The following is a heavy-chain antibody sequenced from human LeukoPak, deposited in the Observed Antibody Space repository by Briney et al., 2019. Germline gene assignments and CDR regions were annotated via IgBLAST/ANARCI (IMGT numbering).Heavy chain of an antibody. CDR3: AKRLGRVTAITYQGLGAFDI. Sequence: PGGSLRLSCAASGFTFSSYAVSWVRQAPGKGLEWVSAISGSGGSTYYADSVKGRFTISRDNSKNTLYLQMNSLRAEDTAVYYCAKRLGRVTAITYQGLGAFDIWGQGTMVTVSS. CDR1: GFTFSSYA. V-gene: IGHV3-23*01. CDR2: ISGSGGST. D-gene: IGHD5-18*01. J-gene: IGHJ3*02.